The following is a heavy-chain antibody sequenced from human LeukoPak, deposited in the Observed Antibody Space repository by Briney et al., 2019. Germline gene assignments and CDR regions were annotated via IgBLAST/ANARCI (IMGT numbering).Heavy chain of an antibody. V-gene: IGHV4-4*07. Sequence: SETLSLTCTVSGGAVSNYYWTWIRQSAGKGLEWIGRLSTSGTPSYSSSLKSRVTISVDTSKNQFSLKLSSVTAADTAVYYCARGGYYFDYWGQGTLVTVSS. J-gene: IGHJ4*02. CDR1: GGAVSNYY. CDR3: ARGGYYFDY. D-gene: IGHD3-16*01. CDR2: LSTSGTP.